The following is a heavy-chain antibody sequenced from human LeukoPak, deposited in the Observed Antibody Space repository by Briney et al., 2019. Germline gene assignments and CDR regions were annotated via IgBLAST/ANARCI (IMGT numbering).Heavy chain of an antibody. Sequence: ASVKVSCKASGYTXTGYYMHGVRQAPGQGLEWMGWNNPNNGGTNYAQKFQGRVTMTRDTSISTAYMELNRLRSDDTAVYYCARDPYSNYFDYWGQGTLVTVSS. V-gene: IGHV1-2*02. CDR3: ARDPYSNYFDY. CDR1: GYTXTGYY. CDR2: NNPNNGGT. D-gene: IGHD5-18*01. J-gene: IGHJ4*02.